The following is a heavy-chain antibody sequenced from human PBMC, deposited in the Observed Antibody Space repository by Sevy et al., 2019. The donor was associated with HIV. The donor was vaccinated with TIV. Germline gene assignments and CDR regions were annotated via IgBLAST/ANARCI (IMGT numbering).Heavy chain of an antibody. Sequence: GGSLRLSCAASGFTFSSYAMHWVRQAPGKGLERVAVISYDGSNKYYADSVKGRFTISRDNSKNTLYLQMNSLRAEDTAVYYCARDILLVPTDYGEDYWGQGTLVTVSS. D-gene: IGHD4-17*01. CDR1: GFTFSSYA. CDR3: ARDILLVPTDYGEDY. J-gene: IGHJ4*02. V-gene: IGHV3-30*04. CDR2: ISYDGSNK.